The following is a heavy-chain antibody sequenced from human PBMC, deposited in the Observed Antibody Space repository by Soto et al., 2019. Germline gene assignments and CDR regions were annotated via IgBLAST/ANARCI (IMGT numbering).Heavy chain of an antibody. CDR1: GFTFSSYS. V-gene: IGHV3-21*01. CDR3: ARDRTVTNPTYGMDV. Sequence: GGSLRLSCAASGFTFSSYSMNWVRQAPGKGLEWVSSISSSSSYIYYADSVKGRFTISRDNAKNSLYLQMNSLRAEDTAVYYCARDRTVTNPTYGMDVWGQGTTVTVSS. CDR2: ISSSSSYI. D-gene: IGHD4-17*01. J-gene: IGHJ6*02.